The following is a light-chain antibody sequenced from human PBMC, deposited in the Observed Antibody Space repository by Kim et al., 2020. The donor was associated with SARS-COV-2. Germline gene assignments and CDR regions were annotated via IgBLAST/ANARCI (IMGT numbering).Light chain of an antibody. Sequence: SSELTQDPAVSVALGQTVRITCQGDSLRRYYASWYQQKQGQAPVLVIYGKNNRPSGIPDRFSGSSSGNTASLTITGAQAEDEADYYCNSRDSSGNHMVFG. V-gene: IGLV3-19*01. CDR3: NSRDSSGNHMV. J-gene: IGLJ2*01. CDR1: SLRRYY. CDR2: GKN.